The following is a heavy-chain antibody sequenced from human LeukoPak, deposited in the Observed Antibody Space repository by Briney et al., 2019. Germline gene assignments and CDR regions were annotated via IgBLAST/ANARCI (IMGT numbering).Heavy chain of an antibody. CDR2: IIPILGTA. D-gene: IGHD2-15*01. J-gene: IGHJ4*02. CDR1: GGTFSSYA. V-gene: IGHV1-69*04. Sequence: GASVKVSCKASGGTFSSYAISWVRQAPGQGLEWMGRIIPILGTANYAQKFQGRVTITADKSTSTTYMELSSLKSEDTAVYYCAICSPDVAARYYFDYWGQGTLVTVSS. CDR3: AICSPDVAARYYFDY.